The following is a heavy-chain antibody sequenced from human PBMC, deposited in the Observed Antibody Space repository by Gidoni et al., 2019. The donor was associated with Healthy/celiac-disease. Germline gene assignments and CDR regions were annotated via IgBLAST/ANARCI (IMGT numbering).Heavy chain of an antibody. J-gene: IGHJ4*02. CDR3: ATRVVPAATPGYYFDY. Sequence: QVQLVQSGAEVKKPGAPVKVSCKVSGYTLPELSMHWVRQAPGKGLEWMGGFDPEDGETIYAQKFQGRVTMTEDTSTDTAYMELSSLRSEDTAVEYCATRVVPAATPGYYFDYWGQGTLVTVSS. CDR1: GYTLPELS. V-gene: IGHV1-24*01. CDR2: FDPEDGET. D-gene: IGHD2-2*01.